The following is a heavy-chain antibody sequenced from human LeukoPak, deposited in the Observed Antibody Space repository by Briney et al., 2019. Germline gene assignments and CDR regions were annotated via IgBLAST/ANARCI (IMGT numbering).Heavy chain of an antibody. D-gene: IGHD5-18*01. CDR1: GFTFSSYA. CDR2: ISGSGGST. J-gene: IGHJ5*02. V-gene: IGHV3-23*01. Sequence: GGSLRLSCATSGFTFSSYAMSWVRQAPGKGLEWVSAISGSGGSTYYADSVKGRFTISRDNSMNTLYLQMNSLRAEDTAVYYCAKGYSYGFMYNWFDPWGQGTLVTVSS. CDR3: AKGYSYGFMYNWFDP.